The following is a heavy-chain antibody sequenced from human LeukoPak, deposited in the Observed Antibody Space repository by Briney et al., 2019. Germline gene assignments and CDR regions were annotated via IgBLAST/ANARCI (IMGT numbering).Heavy chain of an antibody. V-gene: IGHV4-61*08. D-gene: IGHD4-11*01. CDR1: GGSISSGGYY. CDR2: IYHSGST. CDR3: ARGGSGNYPY. J-gene: IGHJ4*02. Sequence: SETLSLTCTVSGGSISSGGYYWSWIRQPPGKGLEWIGYIYHSGSTNYNLSLKSRVTISVDTSKNQFSLKLSSVTAADTAVYYCARGGSGNYPYWGQGTLVTVSS.